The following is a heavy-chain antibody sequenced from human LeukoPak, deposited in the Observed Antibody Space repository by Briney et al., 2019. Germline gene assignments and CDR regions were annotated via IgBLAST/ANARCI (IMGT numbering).Heavy chain of an antibody. D-gene: IGHD6-13*01. V-gene: IGHV1-8*01. Sequence: ASVTVSCKASGYTFTSYDINWVRQAPGQGLEWIGWMNPNSGNTGYAQKFQGRVTMTRNTSISTAYMELSSLGSEDTAVYYCARGLVAGIAAADPWGQGTLVTVSS. CDR2: MNPNSGNT. J-gene: IGHJ5*02. CDR1: GYTFTSYD. CDR3: ARGLVAGIAAADP.